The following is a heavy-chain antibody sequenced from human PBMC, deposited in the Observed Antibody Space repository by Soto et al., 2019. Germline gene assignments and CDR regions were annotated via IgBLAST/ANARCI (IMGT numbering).Heavy chain of an antibody. V-gene: IGHV4-59*01. CDR1: GGSISSYY. CDR2: IYYSGST. D-gene: IGHD3-10*01. J-gene: IGHJ4*02. CDR3: ARVSTMVRGVIITYYFDY. Sequence: SETLSLTCTVSGGSISSYYWSWIRQPPGKGLEWIGYIYYSGSTNYNPSLKGRVTISVDTSKNQFSLKLSSVTAADTAVYYCARVSTMVRGVIITYYFDYWGQGTLVTVSS.